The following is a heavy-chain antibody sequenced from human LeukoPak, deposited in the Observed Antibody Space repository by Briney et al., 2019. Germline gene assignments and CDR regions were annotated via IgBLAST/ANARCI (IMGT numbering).Heavy chain of an antibody. CDR2: ISYDGSNK. Sequence: QAGGSLRLSCAASGFTFSSYGMHWVRQAPGKGLEWVAVISYDGSNKYYADSVKGRFTISRDNSKNTLYLQMNSLRAEDTAVYYCAKGIRRITMVRGDAIDYWGQGTLVTVSS. D-gene: IGHD3-10*01. V-gene: IGHV3-30*18. CDR1: GFTFSSYG. CDR3: AKGIRRITMVRGDAIDY. J-gene: IGHJ4*02.